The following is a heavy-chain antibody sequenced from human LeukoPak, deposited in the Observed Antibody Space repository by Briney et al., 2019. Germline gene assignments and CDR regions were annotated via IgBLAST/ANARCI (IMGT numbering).Heavy chain of an antibody. CDR2: IYYSGST. CDR1: GGSISSGGYY. V-gene: IGHV4-31*03. Sequence: SQTLSLTCTVSGGSISSGGYYWSWIRQHPGKGLEWIGYIYYSGSTYYNPSLKSRVTISVDTSKNQFSLKLSSVTAADTAVYYCARDYYDSSGYFTNYYGMDVWGQGTTVTVSS. D-gene: IGHD3-22*01. J-gene: IGHJ6*02. CDR3: ARDYYDSSGYFTNYYGMDV.